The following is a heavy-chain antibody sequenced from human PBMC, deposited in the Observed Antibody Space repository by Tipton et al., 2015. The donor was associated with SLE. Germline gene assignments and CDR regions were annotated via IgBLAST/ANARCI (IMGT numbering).Heavy chain of an antibody. J-gene: IGHJ4*02. CDR3: ARVMSRITMVRGVLDY. V-gene: IGHV3-30-3*01. CDR1: GFTFSSYA. Sequence: SLRLSCAASGFTFSSYAMHWVRQAPGKGLEWVAVISYDGSNKYYADSVKGRFTISRDNSKNTLYLQMNSLRAEDTALYYCARVMSRITMVRGVLDYWGQGTLVTVSS. CDR2: ISYDGSNK. D-gene: IGHD3-10*01.